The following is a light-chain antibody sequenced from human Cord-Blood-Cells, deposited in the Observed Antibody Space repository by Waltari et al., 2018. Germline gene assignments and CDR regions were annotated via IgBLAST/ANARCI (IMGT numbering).Light chain of an antibody. Sequence: EIVLTQSPGTLSLSPGERATLSCRASQSVSSSYLAWYQQKPGQAPRLLIYGASGRATGIPDRFSGSGSGTDFTLTISRLGPEDFAVYDFQQYGSSPLTFGGGTKVEIK. CDR2: GAS. V-gene: IGKV3-20*01. J-gene: IGKJ4*01. CDR3: QQYGSSPLT. CDR1: QSVSSSY.